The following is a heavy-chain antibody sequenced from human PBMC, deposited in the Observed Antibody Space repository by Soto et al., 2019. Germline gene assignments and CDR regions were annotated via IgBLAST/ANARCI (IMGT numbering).Heavy chain of an antibody. CDR2: IYHSGST. J-gene: IGHJ5*02. V-gene: IGHV4-30-2*01. CDR1: GGSISSGGYS. Sequence: QLQLQESGSGLGKPSQTLSLICAVSGGSISSGGYSWSWIRQPPGKGLEWIGYIYHSGSTYYNPSLKSRVTISVDRSKNQFFLKLSSVTAADTAVYYCARVPSPWGQGTLVTVSS. CDR3: ARVPSP.